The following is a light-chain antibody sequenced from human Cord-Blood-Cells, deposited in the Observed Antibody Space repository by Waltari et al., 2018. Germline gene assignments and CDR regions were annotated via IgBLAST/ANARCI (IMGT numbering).Light chain of an antibody. CDR2: GTS. J-gene: IGLJ3*02. CDR1: SPNIGAGYD. Sequence: QSVLTQPPSVSGAPGQRVTISCTGSSPNIGAGYDVHWYQQLPGTAPKLLIYGTSTRPSGVPDRFSGSKSGTSASLAITGLQAEDEADYYCQSYDSSLSGSVFGGGTKLTVL. V-gene: IGLV1-40*01. CDR3: QSYDSSLSGSV.